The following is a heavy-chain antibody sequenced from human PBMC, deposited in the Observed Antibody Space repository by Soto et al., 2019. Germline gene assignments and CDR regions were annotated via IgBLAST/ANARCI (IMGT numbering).Heavy chain of an antibody. CDR2: IKQDGSEK. D-gene: IGHD6-19*01. J-gene: IGHJ4*02. CDR1: GFTFSSYW. V-gene: IGHV3-7*01. CDR3: ARVTGGWYVGYYFDY. Sequence: GGSLRLSCAASGFTFSSYWMSWVRQAPGKGLEWVANIKQDGSEKYYVDSVKGRFTISRDNAKNSLYLQMNSLRAEDTAVYYCARVTGGWYVGYYFDYWGQGTLVTVSS.